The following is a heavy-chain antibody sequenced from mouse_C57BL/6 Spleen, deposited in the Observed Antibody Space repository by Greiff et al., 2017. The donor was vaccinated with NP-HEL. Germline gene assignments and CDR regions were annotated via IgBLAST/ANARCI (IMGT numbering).Heavy chain of an antibody. CDR3: ARSDHGNYEWYFDV. V-gene: IGHV1-12*01. CDR1: GYTFTSYN. D-gene: IGHD2-1*01. Sequence: QVQLKESGAALVRPGASVKMSCKASGYTFTSYNMHWVKQTPRQGLEWIGAIYPGNGDTSYNQKFKGKSTLTVDKSSSTAYMQLSSLTSEDSAVYFCARSDHGNYEWYFDVWGTGTTVTVSS. CDR2: IYPGNGDT. J-gene: IGHJ1*03.